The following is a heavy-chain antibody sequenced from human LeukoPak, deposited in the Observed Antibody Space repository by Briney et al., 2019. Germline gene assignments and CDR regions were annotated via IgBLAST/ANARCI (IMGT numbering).Heavy chain of an antibody. CDR2: ISGSGGST. CDR1: GFTFSSYG. D-gene: IGHD2-15*01. CDR3: ARDGYCSGGSCYKGRFDY. J-gene: IGHJ4*02. Sequence: GGSLRLSCAASGFTFSSYGMSWVRQAPGKGLEWVSAISGSGGSTYYADSVKGRFTISRDNSKNTLYLQMNSLRAEDTAVYYCARDGYCSGGSCYKGRFDYWGQGTLVTATS. V-gene: IGHV3-23*01.